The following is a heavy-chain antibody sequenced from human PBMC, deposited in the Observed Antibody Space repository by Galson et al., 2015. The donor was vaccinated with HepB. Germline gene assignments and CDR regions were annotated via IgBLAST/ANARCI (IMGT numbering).Heavy chain of an antibody. V-gene: IGHV3-30*18. CDR2: ISYDGSNK. J-gene: IGHJ3*02. CDR3: AKGGARGAAADFDI. CDR1: GFTFSSYG. Sequence: SLRLSCAASGFTFSSYGMHWVRQAPGKGLEWVAVISYDGSNKYYADSVKGRFTISRDNSKNTLYLQMNSLRAEDTAVYYCAKGGARGAAADFDIWGQGTMVTVSS. D-gene: IGHD1-26*01.